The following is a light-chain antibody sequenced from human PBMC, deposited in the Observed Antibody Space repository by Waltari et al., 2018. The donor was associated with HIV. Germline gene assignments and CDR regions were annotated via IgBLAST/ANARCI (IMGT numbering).Light chain of an antibody. J-gene: IGKJ4*01. CDR3: QQYDNLPLT. CDR1: QDINNY. CDR2: DAS. Sequence: DIQMTQSPSSLSASVGDRVTITCQASQDINNYVNWYQQKPGKAPKLLIYDASNFETGVPSRFSGSGSGTDFTFAISSLQPEDIATYYCQQYDNLPLTFGGGTKVEIK. V-gene: IGKV1-33*01.